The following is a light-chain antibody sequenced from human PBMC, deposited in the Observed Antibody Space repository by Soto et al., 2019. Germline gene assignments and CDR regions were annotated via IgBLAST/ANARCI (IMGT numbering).Light chain of an antibody. CDR3: QQYPGYT. CDR1: QSVSSSY. V-gene: IGKV3-20*01. J-gene: IGKJ2*01. CDR2: GAS. Sequence: EIVLTQSPGTLSLSPGERATLSCRASQSVSSSYLAWYQQKPGQAPRLLIYGASSRATGIPDRFSGSGSGTDFNLTLSRLEPEADAVYYCQQYPGYTFGQGTKLEIK.